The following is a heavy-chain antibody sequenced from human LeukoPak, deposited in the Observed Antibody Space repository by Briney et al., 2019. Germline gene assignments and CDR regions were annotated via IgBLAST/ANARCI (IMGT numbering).Heavy chain of an antibody. CDR3: ARDRPTGSYYSIDY. J-gene: IGHJ4*02. CDR1: GFTVSDNY. Sequence: PGRSLRLSCAASGFTVSDNYMTWVRQAPGHGLEWVSSIYSGGSTYYADTVKGRFTISRDNSKNTVYLQMTSLRVEDRAIYYCARDRPTGSYYSIDYWGEGTLDAVSS. D-gene: IGHD1-26*01. V-gene: IGHV3-53*01. CDR2: IYSGGST.